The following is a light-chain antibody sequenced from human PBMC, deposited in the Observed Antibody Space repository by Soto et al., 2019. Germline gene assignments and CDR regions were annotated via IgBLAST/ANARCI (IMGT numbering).Light chain of an antibody. CDR2: ANN. CDR3: QSYDSSLSGSYA. Sequence: QSVLTQPPSVSGAPGQTVTISCTGTSSNIGARVDVHWYQHLPGLAPKLLIYANNIRPSGVPDRFSGSKPGSSASLAISGLQAEDEGDYYCQSYDSSLSGSYAFGTGTKLTVL. CDR1: SSNIGARVD. J-gene: IGLJ1*01. V-gene: IGLV1-40*01.